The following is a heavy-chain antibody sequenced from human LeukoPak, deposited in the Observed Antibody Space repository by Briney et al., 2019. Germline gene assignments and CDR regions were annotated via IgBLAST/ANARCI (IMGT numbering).Heavy chain of an antibody. V-gene: IGHV4-59*01. J-gene: IGHJ4*02. CDR1: GGSMSSYY. Sequence: SETLSLTCTVSGGSMSSYYWSWIRQPPGKGLEWIGYIYYSGSTNYNPSLKSRVTISVDTSKNQFSLKLSSVTAADTAVYYCARCRDGYNFFDYWGQGTLVTVSS. D-gene: IGHD5-24*01. CDR3: ARCRDGYNFFDY. CDR2: IYYSGST.